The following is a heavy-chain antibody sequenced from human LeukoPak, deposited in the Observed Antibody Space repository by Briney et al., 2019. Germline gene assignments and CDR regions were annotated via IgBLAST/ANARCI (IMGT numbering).Heavy chain of an antibody. J-gene: IGHJ1*01. Sequence: PGGSLRLSCAASGFTFSSYAMSWIRQAPGKGLEWVSAISGSGGSTYYADSVKGRFTISRDNSKNALYLQMNSLRAEDTAVYYCAKGLITMIVAEYFQHWGQGTLVTVSS. CDR3: AKGLITMIVAEYFQH. D-gene: IGHD3-22*01. CDR1: GFTFSSYA. V-gene: IGHV3-23*01. CDR2: ISGSGGST.